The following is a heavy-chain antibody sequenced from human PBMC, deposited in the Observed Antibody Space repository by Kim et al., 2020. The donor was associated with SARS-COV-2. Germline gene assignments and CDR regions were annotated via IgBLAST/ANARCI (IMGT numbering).Heavy chain of an antibody. CDR2: INAGNGNT. CDR3: ASHKLLVRGVTRSLSI. J-gene: IGHJ3*02. Sequence: ASVKVSCKASGYTFTSYAMHWVRQAPGQRLEWMGWINAGNGNTKYSQKFQGRVTITRDTSASTAYMELSSLRSEDTAVYYCASHKLLVRGVTRSLSIWGQGTMVTVSS. D-gene: IGHD3-10*01. CDR1: GYTFTSYA. V-gene: IGHV1-3*01.